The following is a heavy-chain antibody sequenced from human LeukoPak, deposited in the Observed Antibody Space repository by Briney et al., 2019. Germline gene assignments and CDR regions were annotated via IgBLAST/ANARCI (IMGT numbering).Heavy chain of an antibody. CDR3: AKVGWGSSWNNPDC. J-gene: IGHJ4*02. CDR1: GITSNNYA. D-gene: IGHD6-13*01. V-gene: IGHV3-23*01. CDR2: IGGYGGGT. Sequence: PGGSLRLSCVVSGITSNNYAMSWVRQAPGKGLEWVSGIGGYGGGTNYADSVKGRFTISRDHSKNTFYLQINRLRVEDTGIYYCAKVGWGSSWNNPDCWGQGTLVIVSS.